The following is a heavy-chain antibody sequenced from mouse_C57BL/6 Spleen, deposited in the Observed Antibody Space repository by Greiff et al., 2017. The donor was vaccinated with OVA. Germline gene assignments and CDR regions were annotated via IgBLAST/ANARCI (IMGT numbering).Heavy chain of an antibody. J-gene: IGHJ3*01. CDR1: GYTFTDYY. CDR2: INPNNGGT. Sequence: VQLQQSGPELVKPGASVKISCKASGYTFTDYYMNWVKQSHGKSLEWIGDINPNNGGTSYNQKLKGKATLTVDKSSSTAYMELRSLTSEDSAVYYCARSEEGWFAYWGQGTLVTVSA. V-gene: IGHV1-26*01. CDR3: ARSEEGWFAY.